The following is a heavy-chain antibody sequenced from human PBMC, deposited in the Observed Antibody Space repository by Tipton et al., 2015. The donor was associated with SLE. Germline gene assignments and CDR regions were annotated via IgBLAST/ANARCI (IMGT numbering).Heavy chain of an antibody. CDR1: GGTFSSYA. Sequence: QVQLVQSGSELKMPGASVKVSCKASGGTFSSYAISWVRQAPGQGLEWMGGIIPIFGTANYAQKFQGRVTITADESTSTAYMELSSLRSEDTAVYYCARDHGGTAAGGLYGMDVWGQGTTVTVSS. CDR2: IIPIFGTA. J-gene: IGHJ6*02. CDR3: ARDHGGTAAGGLYGMDV. V-gene: IGHV1-69*01. D-gene: IGHD6-13*01.